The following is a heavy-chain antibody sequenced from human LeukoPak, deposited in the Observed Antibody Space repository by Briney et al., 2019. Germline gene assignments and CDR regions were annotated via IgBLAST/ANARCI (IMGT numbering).Heavy chain of an antibody. J-gene: IGHJ3*02. CDR3: ARWGVGWLQFSDAFDI. CDR2: ISCSGGST. V-gene: IGHV3-23*01. CDR1: GFSFSNYG. Sequence: GGSLRLSCAASGFSFSNYGMTWVRQAPGKGLEWVSAISCSGGSTNYADSVKGRFTISRDNSKNTVYLQVNSLRAEDTAVYYCARWGVGWLQFSDAFDIWGQGTMVTVSS. D-gene: IGHD5-24*01.